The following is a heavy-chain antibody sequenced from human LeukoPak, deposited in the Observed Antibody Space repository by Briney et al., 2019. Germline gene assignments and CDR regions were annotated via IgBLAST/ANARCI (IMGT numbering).Heavy chain of an antibody. V-gene: IGHV1-2*02. Sequence: GGSLRLSCAASGFTFSSYAMHWVRQAPRQGLEWMGWINPNIGGTSFAKKFQGRVTLTRDTSITTTYLELTGLRSDDTAVYFCARGDCSGVSCYSVDSWGQGTLVTVSS. CDR2: INPNIGGT. J-gene: IGHJ4*02. CDR1: GFTFSSYA. CDR3: ARGDCSGVSCYSVDS. D-gene: IGHD2-15*01.